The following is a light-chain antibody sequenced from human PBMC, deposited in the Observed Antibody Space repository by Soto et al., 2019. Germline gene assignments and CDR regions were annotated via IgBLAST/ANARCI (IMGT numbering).Light chain of an antibody. CDR1: SSDIGSYNI. V-gene: IGLV2-23*01. Sequence: QSALTQPASVSGSPGQSITISCTGTSSDIGSYNIVAWYQQHPGKAPKLIIYEGSRRPSGISNRFSGSKSGNTASLTISGLQAEDEADYHCCSYAGTSTFVIFGGGTKLTV. CDR2: EGS. CDR3: CSYAGTSTFVI. J-gene: IGLJ2*01.